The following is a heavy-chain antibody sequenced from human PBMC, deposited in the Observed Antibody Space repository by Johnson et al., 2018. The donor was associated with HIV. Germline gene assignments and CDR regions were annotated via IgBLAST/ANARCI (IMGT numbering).Heavy chain of an antibody. CDR3: ARKLGVYYYDSSGYDI. CDR2: ISYDGSNK. CDR1: RFTFSSYA. Sequence: QVQLLESGGGVVQPGGSLRLSCAASRFTFSSYAMHWVRQAPGKGLEWVAVISYDGSNKYYADSVKGRFTISRDNSKNTLYLQMNSLRAEDTAVYYCARKLGVYYYDSSGYDIWGQGTMVTVSS. V-gene: IGHV3-30*19. J-gene: IGHJ3*02. D-gene: IGHD3-22*01.